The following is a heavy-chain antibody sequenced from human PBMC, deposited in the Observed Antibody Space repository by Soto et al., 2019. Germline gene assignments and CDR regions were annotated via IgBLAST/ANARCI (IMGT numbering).Heavy chain of an antibody. CDR3: ARLTESSSWYKAHYLCDMDV. CDR2: IYYSGNV. CDR1: GGSISSSSHY. Sequence: QLQLQESGPGLVKPSETLSLTCTVSGGSISSSSHYWGWLRQPPGKGLEWIGSIYYSGNVYYNPSLRNRVTISVDTSKRQFSLRLSSVTAADTAVYYCARLTESSSWYKAHYLCDMDVWGEGTTVTVSS. V-gene: IGHV4-39*01. J-gene: IGHJ6*03. D-gene: IGHD6-13*01.